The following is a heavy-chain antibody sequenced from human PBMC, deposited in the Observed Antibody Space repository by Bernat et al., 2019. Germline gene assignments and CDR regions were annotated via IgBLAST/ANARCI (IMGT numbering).Heavy chain of an antibody. CDR2: IKQDGSEK. J-gene: IGHJ4*02. D-gene: IGHD1-26*01. V-gene: IGHV3-7*03. CDR1: GFTFSSYW. Sequence: EVQLVESGGGLVQPGGSLRLSRAASGFTFSSYWMSWVRQAPGKGLEWVANIKQDGSEKYYVDSVKGRFTISRDNAKNSLYLQMNSLRAEDTAVYYCARDLSFWSGSYHTYLSYFDYWGQGTLVTVSS. CDR3: ARDLSFWSGSYHTYLSYFDY.